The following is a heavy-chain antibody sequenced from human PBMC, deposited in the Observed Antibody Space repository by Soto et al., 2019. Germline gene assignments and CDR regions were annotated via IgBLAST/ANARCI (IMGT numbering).Heavy chain of an antibody. CDR3: ARDAYGDHSYDY. CDR2: ISAYNGNA. J-gene: IGHJ4*02. D-gene: IGHD4-17*01. Sequence: ASVKVSCKASGYTFTSYGISWVRQAPGQGLEWMGWISAYNGNANYAQKLQGRVTMTTDSSTSTAYMELRSLRSDDTAVYYCARDAYGDHSYDYWGQGTLLTVSS. V-gene: IGHV1-18*04. CDR1: GYTFTSYG.